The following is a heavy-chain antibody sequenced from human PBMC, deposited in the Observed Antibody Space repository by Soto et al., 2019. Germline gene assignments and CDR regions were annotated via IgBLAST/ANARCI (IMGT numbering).Heavy chain of an antibody. Sequence: QVHLEQSGAEVKKAGASVKISCKASGYSFAAYYINWVRQVSGQGLEWMGWINPNTGVTDYAQKFQGRVTLTRGTSIKTAYLELTSLRSDDTAVYYCAKIYTWNEWQGGSDYWGQGTLLTVSS. CDR3: AKIYTWNEWQGGSDY. CDR2: INPNTGVT. J-gene: IGHJ4*02. D-gene: IGHD3-3*01. V-gene: IGHV1-2*02. CDR1: GYSFAAYY.